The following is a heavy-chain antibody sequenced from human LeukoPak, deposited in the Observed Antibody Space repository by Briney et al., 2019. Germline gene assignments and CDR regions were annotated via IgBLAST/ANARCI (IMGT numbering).Heavy chain of an antibody. V-gene: IGHV4-31*03. J-gene: IGHJ4*02. CDR3: ARWYCTSTTCYVDQ. CDR2: ISYSGNT. CDR1: GGSITSGGYY. D-gene: IGHD2-2*01. Sequence: SETLSLTCTVSGGSITSGGYYWNWIRQHPGKGLEWIGYISYSGNTYYNPSLKSRVTTSVDTSKNQFSLKLTSVSAADTAVYYCARWYCTSTTCYVDQWGQGTLVTVSS.